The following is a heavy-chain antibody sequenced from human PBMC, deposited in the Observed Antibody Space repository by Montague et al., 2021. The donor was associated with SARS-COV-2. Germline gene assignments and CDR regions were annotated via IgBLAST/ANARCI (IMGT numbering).Heavy chain of an antibody. CDR2: INDSGST. CDR3: ARDASSSRWLRGRERYHFYPMDV. CDR1: GGSFSGFY. Sequence: SETLSLTCTIHGGSFSGGSFSGFYWNWVRQAPGKGLEWIGEINDSGSTNYKPSLRSRVTISVDKSDNQLSLSLRSVTAADTSVYYCARDASSSRWLRGRERYHFYPMDVWGQGTTVTVSS. J-gene: IGHJ6*02. D-gene: IGHD1-1*01. V-gene: IGHV4-34*01.